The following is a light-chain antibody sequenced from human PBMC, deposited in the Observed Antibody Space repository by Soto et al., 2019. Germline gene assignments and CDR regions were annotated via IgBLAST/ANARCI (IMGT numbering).Light chain of an antibody. V-gene: IGLV1-47*01. J-gene: IGLJ2*01. CDR3: AAWDDSLMGRL. Sequence: QPVLTQPPSASGTPGQRVTISCSGGSPNIGSNYVYWYQQLPGTAPKLLIYNNNERPSGVPDRFSGSKSGTSASLAITGLRSDDEADYYCAAWDDSLMGRLFGGGTKLTVL. CDR1: SPNIGSNY. CDR2: NNN.